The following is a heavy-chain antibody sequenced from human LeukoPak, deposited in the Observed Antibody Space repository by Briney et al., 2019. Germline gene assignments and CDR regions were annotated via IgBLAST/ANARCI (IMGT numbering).Heavy chain of an antibody. Sequence: ASVKVSCKSSGYTFTGYYMHWVRQAPGQGLEWMGWINPNSGGTNYAQKFQGRVTMTRDTSISTAYMELSRLRSDDTAVYYCAREKGYDSSGYYEGFDYWGQGTLVTISP. CDR3: AREKGYDSSGYYEGFDY. D-gene: IGHD3-22*01. J-gene: IGHJ4*02. V-gene: IGHV1-2*02. CDR2: INPNSGGT. CDR1: GYTFTGYY.